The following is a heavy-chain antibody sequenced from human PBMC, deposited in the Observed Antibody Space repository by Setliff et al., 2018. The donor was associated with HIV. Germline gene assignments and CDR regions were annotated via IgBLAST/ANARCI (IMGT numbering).Heavy chain of an antibody. CDR3: ARDRIEVVVDGPHDVFDV. J-gene: IGHJ3*01. D-gene: IGHD2-15*01. V-gene: IGHV4-4*07. CDR1: GDSIGYYY. CDR2: IHTSGST. Sequence: SQTLSLTCTVSGDSIGYYYWSWIRQPAGRGLEWMGRIHTSGSTNYNPSLTSRVTLSVDTSKNQFFLKLTSLSAADTAVYYCARDRIEVVVDGPHDVFDVWGRGTTVTVSS.